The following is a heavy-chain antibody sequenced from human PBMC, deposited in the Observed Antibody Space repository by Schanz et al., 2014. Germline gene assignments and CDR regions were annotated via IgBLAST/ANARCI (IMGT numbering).Heavy chain of an antibody. CDR3: AKDSTHIDIVLVPTAIDY. CDR1: GFTFSSYA. D-gene: IGHD2-2*01. Sequence: EVQLLDSGGGFVQPGGSLGLSCAASGFTFSSYAMSWVRQAPGKGLEWVSGISGSGGSTYYADSVKGRFTISRDNSKNTLYLHMNTLRSEDTAVYYCAKDSTHIDIVLVPTAIDYWGQGTLVTVSS. CDR2: ISGSGGST. J-gene: IGHJ4*02. V-gene: IGHV3-23*01.